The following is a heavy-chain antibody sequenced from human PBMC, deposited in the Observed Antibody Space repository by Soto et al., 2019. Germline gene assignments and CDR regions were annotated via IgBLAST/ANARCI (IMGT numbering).Heavy chain of an antibody. D-gene: IGHD3-9*01. CDR1: GYTFTSYG. J-gene: IGHJ4*02. CDR3: ARNRYYDILTGYEI. CDR2: ISAYNGNT. Sequence: ASVKVSCKASGYTFTSYGISWVLHAPGQGLEWMGWISAYNGNTNYAQKLQGRVTMTTDTSTSTAYMELRSLRSDDTAVYYCARNRYYDILTGYEIWGQGTLVTVSS. V-gene: IGHV1-18*01.